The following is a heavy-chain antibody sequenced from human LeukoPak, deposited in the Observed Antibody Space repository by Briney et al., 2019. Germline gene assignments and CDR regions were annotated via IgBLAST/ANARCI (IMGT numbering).Heavy chain of an antibody. J-gene: IGHJ4*02. CDR1: GFSFSTFS. V-gene: IGHV3-23*01. D-gene: IGHD5-18*01. CDR2: ISDSGGFT. Sequence: GGSLRLSCAASGFSFSTFSMSWVRQASGKGLEWVSTISDSGGFTDYADSVKGRFTISRDNSKNTLYLQMNSLRAEDTAVYYCAKDSEKRLGILDYWGQGTLVTVSS. CDR3: AKDSEKRLGILDY.